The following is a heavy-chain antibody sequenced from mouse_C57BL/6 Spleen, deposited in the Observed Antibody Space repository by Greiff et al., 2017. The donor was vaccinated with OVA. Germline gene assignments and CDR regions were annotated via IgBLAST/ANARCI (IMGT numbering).Heavy chain of an antibody. CDR1: GFTFSDYY. CDR3: ARDLDSSGAMDY. V-gene: IGHV5-16*01. Sequence: EVQLQESEGGLVQPGSSMKLSCTASGFTFSDYYMAWVRQVPEKGLEWVANINYDGSSTYYLDSLKSRFIISRDNAKNILYLQMSSLKSEDTATYYCARDLDSSGAMDYWGQGTSVTVAS. CDR2: INYDGSST. D-gene: IGHD3-2*02. J-gene: IGHJ4*01.